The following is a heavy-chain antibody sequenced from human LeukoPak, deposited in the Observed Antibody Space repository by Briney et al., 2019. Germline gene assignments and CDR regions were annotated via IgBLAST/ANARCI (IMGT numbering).Heavy chain of an antibody. J-gene: IGHJ4*02. CDR3: AKVAKYYYGSETYYFFEH. Sequence: GGSLRLSCAASGSTFSRYSMNWVRQAPGKGLEWVSSISSSSSYIYYADSVKGRFTISRDNAKNSLYLQMNSLRVEDTAVYYCAKVAKYYYGSETYYFFEHWGQGTPVTASS. CDR1: GSTFSRYS. D-gene: IGHD3-10*01. V-gene: IGHV3-21*01. CDR2: ISSSSSYI.